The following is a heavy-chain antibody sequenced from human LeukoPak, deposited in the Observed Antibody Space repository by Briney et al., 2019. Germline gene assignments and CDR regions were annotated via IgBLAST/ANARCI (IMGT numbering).Heavy chain of an antibody. J-gene: IGHJ4*02. CDR3: ARARSTMVRGVKGMYFDY. CDR2: INPSGGST. V-gene: IGHV1-46*01. Sequence: ASVKVSCKASGYTFTSYYMHWVRQAPGQGLEWMGIINPSGGSTSYAQKFQGRVTMTRDTSTSTVYMELSSLRSEDTAVYYCARARSTMVRGVKGMYFDYWGQGTLVTVSS. CDR1: GYTFTSYY. D-gene: IGHD3-10*01.